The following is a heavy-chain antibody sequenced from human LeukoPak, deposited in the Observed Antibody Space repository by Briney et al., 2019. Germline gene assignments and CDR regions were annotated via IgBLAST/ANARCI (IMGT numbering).Heavy chain of an antibody. CDR3: AKGDRVTIHYYDY. V-gene: IGHV3-23*01. Sequence: GSLRLSCAASGFTFRSYALSWVPQAPGKGLEWVSAIIGSGGSTYYAHAVKGRFTSSRDNSKHTLYLQMNSLRAEDTAVYYCAKGDRVTIHYYDYWGQGTLVTVSS. D-gene: IGHD5-12*01. CDR2: IIGSGGST. CDR1: GFTFRSYA. J-gene: IGHJ4*02.